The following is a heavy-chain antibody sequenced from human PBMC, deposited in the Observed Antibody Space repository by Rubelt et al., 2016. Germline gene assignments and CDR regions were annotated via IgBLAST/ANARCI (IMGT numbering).Heavy chain of an antibody. J-gene: IGHJ4*02. CDR1: GFTFATYS. Sequence: SGGGLVQPGGSLRLSCAASGFTFATYSMNWVRQAPGKGLEWVSYISSSGHSVYYADSVKGRFTISRDNAKNSLFLQLNSLRAEDTAVYYCARENAAHSSGYSFIDYGGQGTLVTVSS. CDR3: ARENAAHSSGYSFIDY. V-gene: IGHV3-48*04. D-gene: IGHD3-22*01. CDR2: ISSSGHSV.